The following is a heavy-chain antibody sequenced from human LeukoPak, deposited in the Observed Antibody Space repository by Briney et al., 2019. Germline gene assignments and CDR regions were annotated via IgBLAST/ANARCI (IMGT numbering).Heavy chain of an antibody. CDR3: ARVGYCSGGSCYHFDY. D-gene: IGHD2-15*01. Sequence: PSETLSLTCTVSGGPVSSGDYYWSWIRQPPGKGLEWIGYIYYSGSTYYNPSLKSRVTISVDTSKNQFSLKLSSVTAADTAVYYCARVGYCSGGSCYHFDYWGQGTLVTVSS. CDR1: GGPVSSGDYY. V-gene: IGHV4-30-4*01. CDR2: IYYSGST. J-gene: IGHJ4*02.